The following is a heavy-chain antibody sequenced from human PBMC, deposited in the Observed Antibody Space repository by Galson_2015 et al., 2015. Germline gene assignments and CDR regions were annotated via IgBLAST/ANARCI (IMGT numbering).Heavy chain of an antibody. Sequence: SETLSLTCTVSGGSVSSGSCYWSWIRQPPGKGLEWIGYIYYSGSTNYNPSLKSRVTISVDTSKNQFSLKLSSVTAADTAVYYCASEKYSSSWSHFDYWGQGTLVTVSS. V-gene: IGHV4-61*01. J-gene: IGHJ4*02. CDR3: ASEKYSSSWSHFDY. CDR1: GGSVSSGSCY. CDR2: IYYSGST. D-gene: IGHD6-13*01.